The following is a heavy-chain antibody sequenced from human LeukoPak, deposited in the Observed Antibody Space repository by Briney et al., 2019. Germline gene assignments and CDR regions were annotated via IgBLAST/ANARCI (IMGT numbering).Heavy chain of an antibody. D-gene: IGHD6-13*01. CDR3: ARQSLYSMQFDP. CDR2: INHSGST. V-gene: IGHV4-34*01. Sequence: PSETLSLTCAVYGGSFSGYYLSWIRQPPGKGLEWIGEINHSGSTNYNPSLKSRVTISVDTSKNQFSLKLSSVTAADTAVYYCARQSLYSMQFDPWGQGTLVTVSS. CDR1: GGSFSGYY. J-gene: IGHJ5*02.